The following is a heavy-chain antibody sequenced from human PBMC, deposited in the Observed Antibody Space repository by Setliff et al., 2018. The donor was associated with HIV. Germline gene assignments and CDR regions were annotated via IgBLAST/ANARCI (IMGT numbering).Heavy chain of an antibody. CDR3: ARSSRANEAFDV. V-gene: IGHV1-45*02. Sequence: SVKVSCKASGYTFTDHYLHWVRQAPGQALEWMGWFTPFNDNTNYAQKYRGRIPIARDRSMSTAYMELSSLRSEDTGMYYCARSSRANEAFDVWGQGTMVTVSS. CDR2: FTPFNDNT. J-gene: IGHJ3*01. CDR1: GYTFTDHY.